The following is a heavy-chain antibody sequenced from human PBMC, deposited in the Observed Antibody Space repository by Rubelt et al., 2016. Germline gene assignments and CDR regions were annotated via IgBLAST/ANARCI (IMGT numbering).Heavy chain of an antibody. D-gene: IGHD2-8*02. Sequence: QVHLQESGPGLVKPSETLSLTCSVSCVSMSSVNYYLDWICQPPRKGLDRIGRLSCSSSIYYTPSFNCRVTLPIETSTKQFSLSLNYVTAADTAVYYCARIDSDCTDNPCYKGFLDHWGQGILVTVSS. J-gene: IGHJ4*02. CDR2: LSCSSSI. CDR1: CVSMSSVNYY. CDR3: ARIDSDCTDNPCYKGFLDH. V-gene: IGHV4-39*01.